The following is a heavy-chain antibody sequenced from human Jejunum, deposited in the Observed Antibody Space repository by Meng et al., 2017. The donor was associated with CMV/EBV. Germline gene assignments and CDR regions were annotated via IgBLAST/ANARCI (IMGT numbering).Heavy chain of an antibody. Sequence: SCKASRYSLSSYAMHWVRQAPGHRLEWMAWINVGNGNTKYSQKFQDRVTLTRDTSATTGYMELSSLSFEDTAVYYCARYFGSGTFDYWGQGTLVTVSS. J-gene: IGHJ4*02. CDR3: ARYFGSGTFDY. V-gene: IGHV1-3*01. D-gene: IGHD3-10*01. CDR1: RYSLSSYA. CDR2: INVGNGNT.